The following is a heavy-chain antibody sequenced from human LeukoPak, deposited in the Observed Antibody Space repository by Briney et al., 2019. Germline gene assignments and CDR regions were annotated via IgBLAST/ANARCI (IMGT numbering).Heavy chain of an antibody. CDR3: ARVRGSARYHYGMDV. CDR1: GFTVSSNY. CDR2: IYSGGST. D-gene: IGHD3-10*01. V-gene: IGHV3-66*01. Sequence: GGSLRLSCAASGFTVSSNYMSWVRQAPGKGLEWVSVIYSGGSTYYADSVKGRFTISRDNSKNTLYLQMNSLRVEDTAVYYCARVRGSARYHYGMDVWGQGTTVTVSS. J-gene: IGHJ6*02.